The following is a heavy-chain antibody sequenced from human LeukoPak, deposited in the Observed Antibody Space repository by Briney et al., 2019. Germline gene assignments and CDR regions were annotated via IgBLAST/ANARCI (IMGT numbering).Heavy chain of an antibody. V-gene: IGHV3-30*02. CDR3: AKVPGSYRSTDAFDI. J-gene: IGHJ3*02. Sequence: GGSLRLSCTASGFTFGDYAMSWVRQAPGKGLEWVAFIRYDGSNKYYADSVKGRFTISRDNSKNTLYLQMNSLRAEDTAVYYCAKVPGSYRSTDAFDIWGQGTMVTVSS. CDR1: GFTFGDYA. D-gene: IGHD3-16*02. CDR2: IRYDGSNK.